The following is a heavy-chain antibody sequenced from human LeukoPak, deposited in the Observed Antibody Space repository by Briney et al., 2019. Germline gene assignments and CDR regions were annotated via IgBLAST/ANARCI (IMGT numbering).Heavy chain of an antibody. CDR3: ARDHIVGASNWFDP. D-gene: IGHD1-26*01. CDR2: ISAYNGDT. V-gene: IGHV1-18*01. J-gene: IGHJ5*02. CDR1: GGTFSSYA. Sequence: ASVKVSCKASGGTFSSYAISWVRQAPGQGLEWMGWISAYNGDTNYAQNLQGRATMTTDTSTNTAYMELRSLRSDDTAVYYCARDHIVGASNWFDPWGQGTLATVSS.